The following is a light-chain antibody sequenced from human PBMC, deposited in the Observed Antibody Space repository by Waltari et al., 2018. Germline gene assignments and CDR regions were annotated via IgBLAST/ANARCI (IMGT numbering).Light chain of an antibody. J-gene: IGKJ1*01. CDR2: AAS. CDR3: QQGHSVPPT. V-gene: IGKV1-12*01. CDR1: QDIGSS. Sequence: EIQMTQSPSSVFASVGDRVAITCPATQDIGSSLAWYQQKPGQGPNLLIYAASNLQTGVPSRFSGSGSGADFTLTSNSLQPEDFAVYYCQQGHSVPPTFGQGTRVEIK.